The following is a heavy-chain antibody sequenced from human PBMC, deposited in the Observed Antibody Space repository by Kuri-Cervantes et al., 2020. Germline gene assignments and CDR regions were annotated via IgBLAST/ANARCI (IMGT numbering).Heavy chain of an antibody. CDR3: ARLSGPDSSGHKYFQH. CDR2: ISYDGSNK. CDR1: GFTFSSYA. D-gene: IGHD3-22*01. J-gene: IGHJ1*01. V-gene: IGHV3-30-3*01. Sequence: GGSLRLSCAASGFTFSSYAMHWVRQAPGKGLEWVAVISYDGSNKYYADSVKGRFTISRDNSKNTLYLQMNSLRAEDTAVYYCARLSGPDSSGHKYFQHWGQGTLVTVSS.